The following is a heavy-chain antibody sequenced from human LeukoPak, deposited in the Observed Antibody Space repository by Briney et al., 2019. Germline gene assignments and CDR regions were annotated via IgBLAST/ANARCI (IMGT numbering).Heavy chain of an antibody. CDR2: ISAYNGNT. Sequence: ASVKASCKASGYTFTSYGISWVRQAPGQGLEWMGWISAYNGNTNYAQKLQGRVTMTTDTSTSTAYMELRSLRSDDTAVYYCARETYYYDSSGYPIDYWGQGTLVTVSS. D-gene: IGHD3-22*01. CDR3: ARETYYYDSSGYPIDY. CDR1: GYTFTSYG. J-gene: IGHJ4*02. V-gene: IGHV1-18*01.